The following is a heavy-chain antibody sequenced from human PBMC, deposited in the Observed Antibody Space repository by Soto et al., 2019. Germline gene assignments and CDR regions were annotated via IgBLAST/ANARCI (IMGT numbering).Heavy chain of an antibody. CDR2: ISGSGGST. CDR3: ANDYYGMDV. V-gene: IGHV3-23*01. J-gene: IGHJ6*02. Sequence: GGSLRLSCAASGFAFSSYAMNWVRQAPGKGLEWVSAISGSGGSTNYADSVKGRFTISRDISKNTLFLQMNSLRAEDTAVYYCANDYYGMDVWGQGTTVTV. CDR1: GFAFSSYA.